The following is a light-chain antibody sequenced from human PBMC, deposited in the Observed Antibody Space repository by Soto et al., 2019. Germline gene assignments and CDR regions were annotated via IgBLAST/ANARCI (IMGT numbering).Light chain of an antibody. Sequence: DIQMTQSPSSLSASVGDRVTITCRASQSISSYLNWYQQKPGKAPKFLMYATSSLQSGVPSRFSGRGSGTDFTLTISSLQPEDFATYYCQQSYSTPLTFGGGTKVEIK. CDR3: QQSYSTPLT. CDR1: QSISSY. J-gene: IGKJ4*01. V-gene: IGKV1-39*01. CDR2: ATS.